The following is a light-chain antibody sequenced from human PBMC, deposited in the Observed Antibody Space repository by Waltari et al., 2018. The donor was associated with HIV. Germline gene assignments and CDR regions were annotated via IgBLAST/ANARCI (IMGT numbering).Light chain of an antibody. Sequence: EIVMTQSPASLSVSPGERATLSCRASQNVIRNLAWYQQKPGQVSRLLIYGASTRASGIPARFSCSGSGTEFTLTISSLQSEDFAVYFCQQYNDWPLTFGGGTKVEI. CDR1: QNVIRN. CDR2: GAS. CDR3: QQYNDWPLT. V-gene: IGKV3-15*01. J-gene: IGKJ4*01.